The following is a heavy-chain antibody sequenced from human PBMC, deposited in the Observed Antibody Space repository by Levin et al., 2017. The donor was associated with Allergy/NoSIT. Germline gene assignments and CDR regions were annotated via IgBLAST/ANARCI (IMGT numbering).Heavy chain of an antibody. CDR2: ISYDGRNK. CDR3: SKLVGSSSWYVGNDF. V-gene: IGHV3-30*18. CDR1: GFTFGSYA. Sequence: PGESLKISCAASGFTFGSYAMSWLRQAPGKGLEWVAVISYDGRNKYYPDSVKGRFTISRDNSKNTLYLEMNSLRAEDTAVYYCSKLVGSSSWYVGNDFWGQGTLVTVSS. J-gene: IGHJ4*02. D-gene: IGHD6-13*01.